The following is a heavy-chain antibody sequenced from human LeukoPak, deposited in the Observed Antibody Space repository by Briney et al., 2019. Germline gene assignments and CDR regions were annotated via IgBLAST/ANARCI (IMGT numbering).Heavy chain of an antibody. D-gene: IGHD3-10*01. CDR3: VRVYYYGSGYFDL. J-gene: IGHJ2*01. CDR1: GSSISAYY. CDR2: IYTSDNT. Sequence: SETLSLTCTVSGSSISAYYWTWIRRPAGRGLEWIGRIYTSDNTDYNPSLKSRVTMSIDTSKNQFSLKLSSVTAADTAVYYCVRVYYYGSGYFDLWGRGTLVTVSS. V-gene: IGHV4-4*07.